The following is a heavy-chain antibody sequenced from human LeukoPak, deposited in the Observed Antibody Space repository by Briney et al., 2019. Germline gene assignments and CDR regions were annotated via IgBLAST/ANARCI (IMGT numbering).Heavy chain of an antibody. CDR1: GYTFTGYY. J-gene: IGHJ6*03. D-gene: IGHD2-2*02. CDR2: INPNSGGT. V-gene: IGHV1-2*02. CDR3: ARGVYCSSTSCYSGLGYYYYYIDV. Sequence: GASVKVSCKASGYTFTGYYMHWVRQAPGQGLEWMGWINPNSGGTNFAQKFQGRVTMTRGTSISTVYMELSRLKSDDTAVYYCARGVYCSSTSCYSGLGYYYYYIDVWGKGTTVTVSS.